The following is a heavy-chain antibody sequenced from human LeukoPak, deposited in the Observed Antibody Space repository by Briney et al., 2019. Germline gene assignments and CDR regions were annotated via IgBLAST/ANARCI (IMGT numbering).Heavy chain of an antibody. CDR2: INPKSGGT. CDR3: AREGVYSGSYYDY. Sequence: ASVRVSCKASGYTFTTYYIHWVRQAPGQGLEWMGCINPKSGGTNYAQKFQGRVTMTTDTSITTAYMELNRLTSDDTAVYYCAREGVYSGSYYDYWGQGTLVTVSS. CDR1: GYTFTTYY. V-gene: IGHV1-2*02. J-gene: IGHJ4*02. D-gene: IGHD1-26*01.